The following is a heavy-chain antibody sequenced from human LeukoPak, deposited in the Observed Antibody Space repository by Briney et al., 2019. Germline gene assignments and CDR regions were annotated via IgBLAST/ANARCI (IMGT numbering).Heavy chain of an antibody. CDR1: GGTFSSYA. Sequence: GASVKVSCKASGGTFSSYAISWVRQAPGQGLEWMGWISGYNGNTKYAQKLQGRVTMTTDTSTSTAYMDLRSLRSDDTAVYYCARDHVPRGDGYNYYEYWGQGTLVTVSS. CDR2: ISGYNGNT. D-gene: IGHD5-24*01. J-gene: IGHJ4*02. V-gene: IGHV1-18*01. CDR3: ARDHVPRGDGYNYYEY.